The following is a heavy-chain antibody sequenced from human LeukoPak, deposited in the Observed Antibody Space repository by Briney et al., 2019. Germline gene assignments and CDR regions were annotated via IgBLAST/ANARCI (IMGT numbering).Heavy chain of an antibody. J-gene: IGHJ4*02. CDR2: ISGNNDNP. V-gene: IGHV1-18*01. D-gene: IGHD2-2*01. Sequence: ASVRVSCTPSGYTFSNFGINWVRQAPGQGLEWMGWISGNNDNPNYAQKFQGRFTVTTDSSTSTAYMELRNLTFDDTAVYYCARDGTSTDDYWGQGTLVTVSS. CDR3: ARDGTSTDDY. CDR1: GYTFSNFG.